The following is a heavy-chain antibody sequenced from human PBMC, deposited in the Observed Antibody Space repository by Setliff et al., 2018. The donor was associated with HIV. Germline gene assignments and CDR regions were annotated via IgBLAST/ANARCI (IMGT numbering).Heavy chain of an antibody. J-gene: IGHJ4*01. D-gene: IGHD2-15*01. CDR2: IMSILRIA. Sequence: SVKVSCKASGGSFTSFAISWVRQAPGQGLEWMGGIMSILRIANYAQTFQGRVTITADKSTRTAYMELSSLRSEDTAVYYCAKELSYCSGGNCYFDSWGHGTLVTVSS. V-gene: IGHV1-69*10. CDR3: AKELSYCSGGNCYFDS. CDR1: GGSFTSFA.